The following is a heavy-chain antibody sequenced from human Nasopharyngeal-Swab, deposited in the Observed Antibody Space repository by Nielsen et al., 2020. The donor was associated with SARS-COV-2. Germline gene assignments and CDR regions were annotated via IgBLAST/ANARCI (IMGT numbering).Heavy chain of an antibody. V-gene: IGHV3-21*01. J-gene: IGHJ4*02. CDR2: ISSSSSYI. CDR3: ARAFHDYGDYLDY. D-gene: IGHD4-17*01. Sequence: VRQAPGKGLEWVSSISSSSSYIYYADSVKGRFTISRDNAKNSLYLQMNSLRAEDTAVYYCARAFHDYGDYLDYWGQGTLVTVSS.